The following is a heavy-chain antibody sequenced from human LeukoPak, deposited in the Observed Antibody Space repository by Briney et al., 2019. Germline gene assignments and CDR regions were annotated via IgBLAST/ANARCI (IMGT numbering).Heavy chain of an antibody. CDR3: AGYCSTSTCDSSPTWFDT. CDR2: ITGSGGNT. CDR1: GLTFSSHG. D-gene: IGHD2-2*01. Sequence: GLTLRLFRAVSGLTFSSHGMHCATHAPGKGLEDGSGITGSGGNTYYTDSAKGRFTYSRHNSKHTLHRQMQRLTREHAPVFYCAGYCSTSTCDSSPTWFDTGGQGPLVTVS. J-gene: IGHJ5*02. V-gene: IGHV3-23*01.